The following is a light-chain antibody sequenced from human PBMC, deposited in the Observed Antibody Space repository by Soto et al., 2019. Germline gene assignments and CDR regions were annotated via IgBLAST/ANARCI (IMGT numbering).Light chain of an antibody. J-gene: IGKJ5*01. Sequence: DIQMTQAPSSLAASVGDTVTIAFRASQSISSSLNWFQQKPGKVPKRLIYGASSLQSGVPSRFSGTGSGTEFTLTISSLQPEDFATYYCLQHNSYPPTFGQGTRLEI. V-gene: IGKV1-17*01. CDR2: GAS. CDR1: QSISSS. CDR3: LQHNSYPPT.